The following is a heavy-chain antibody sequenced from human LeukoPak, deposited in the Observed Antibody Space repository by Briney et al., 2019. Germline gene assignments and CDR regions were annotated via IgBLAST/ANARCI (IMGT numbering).Heavy chain of an antibody. CDR2: IYTGGST. V-gene: IGHV4-61*02. CDR3: ASEGSGSY. J-gene: IGHJ4*02. CDR1: GGSISSGSYY. Sequence: ASETLSLTCTVSGGSISSGSYYWSWIRQPAGKGLEWIGRIYTGGSTNYNPSLKSRVTISVDTSKNQFSLKLTSVTAADTAVYYCASEGSGSYWGQGTLVTVSS. D-gene: IGHD1-26*01.